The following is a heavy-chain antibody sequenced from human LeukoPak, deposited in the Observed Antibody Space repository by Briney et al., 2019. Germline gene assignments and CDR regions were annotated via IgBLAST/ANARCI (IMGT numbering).Heavy chain of an antibody. CDR1: GGSISRYY. V-gene: IGHV4-59*01. Sequence: PSETLSLTCTVSGGSISRYYWSWIRQPPGKGLEYIGYIYYSGSTNYNPSLKSRVTISVDTSKNQFSLKLNSVSAADTAVYHCARLGFSDGSDNWLSDNWGQGTLVTVSS. CDR2: IYYSGST. J-gene: IGHJ4*02. CDR3: ARLGFSDGSDNWLSDN. D-gene: IGHD3-10*01.